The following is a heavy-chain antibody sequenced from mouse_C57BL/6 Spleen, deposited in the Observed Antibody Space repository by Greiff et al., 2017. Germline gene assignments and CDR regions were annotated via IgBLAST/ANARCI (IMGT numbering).Heavy chain of an antibody. J-gene: IGHJ4*01. CDR2: IYPGDGDT. V-gene: IGHV1-80*01. CDR3: ARGANWDPYAMDY. Sequence: QVQLQQSGAELVKPGASVKISCKASGYAFSSYRMNWVKQGPGKGLEWIGQIYPGDGDTNYNGKFKGKATLTADKSSSTAYLQLSSLTSEDSAVYCGARGANWDPYAMDYWGQGTSVTVSS. CDR1: GYAFSSYR. D-gene: IGHD4-1*01.